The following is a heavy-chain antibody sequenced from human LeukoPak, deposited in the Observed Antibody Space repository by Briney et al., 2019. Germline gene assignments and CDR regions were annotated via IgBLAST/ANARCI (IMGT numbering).Heavy chain of an antibody. CDR2: IYYSGST. Sequence: PSETLSLTCTVSGGPISSSSYYWGWIRQPPGKGLEWIGSIYYSGSTYYNPSLKSRVTISVDTPKNQFSLKLSSVTAADTAVYYCARGSLWFGESPSGYWFDPWGQGTLVTVSS. CDR1: GGPISSSSYY. V-gene: IGHV4-39*07. D-gene: IGHD3-10*01. J-gene: IGHJ5*02. CDR3: ARGSLWFGESPSGYWFDP.